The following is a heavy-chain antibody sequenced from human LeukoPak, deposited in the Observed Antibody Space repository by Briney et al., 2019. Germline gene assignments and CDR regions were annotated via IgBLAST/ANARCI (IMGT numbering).Heavy chain of an antibody. V-gene: IGHV5-51*01. CDR1: GYSFTSYW. Sequence: PGESLNISCKGSGYSFTSYWIAWVRQMPGKGLEWMGIIYPGDSYTTYSPSFQGQVTISADKSISTAYLQWRSLKASDTAMYYCARRSGSDALDIWGQGTMVTVSS. D-gene: IGHD3-10*01. CDR2: IYPGDSYT. J-gene: IGHJ3*02. CDR3: ARRSGSDALDI.